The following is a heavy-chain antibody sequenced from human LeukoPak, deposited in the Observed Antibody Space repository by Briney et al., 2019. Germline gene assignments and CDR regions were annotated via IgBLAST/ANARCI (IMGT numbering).Heavy chain of an antibody. CDR2: INSDGSST. CDR1: GFTFSSYW. J-gene: IGHJ4*02. Sequence: AGGSLRLSCAASGFTFSSYWMHWVREAPGKGLVWVSRINSDGSSTRYADSVKGRFTISRDNAKNTLYLQMNSLRAEDTAVYYCARESSVGAHKAFDYWGQGTLVTVSS. CDR3: ARESSVGAHKAFDY. D-gene: IGHD1-26*01. V-gene: IGHV3-74*01.